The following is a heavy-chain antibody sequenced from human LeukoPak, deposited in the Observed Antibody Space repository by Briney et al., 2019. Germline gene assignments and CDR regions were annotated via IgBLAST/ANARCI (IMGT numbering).Heavy chain of an antibody. CDR1: GFTLSTYL. D-gene: IGHD4/OR15-4a*01. Sequence: GGSLRLSCAVSGFTLSTYLMTWVRQAPGKGLEWVANIKTDGSHTYYLDSVKGRFTISRDNAKNFLFLQLGSLRADDTGVYYCARASMGGRDYHLDSWGQGTLVTVSS. V-gene: IGHV3-7*01. CDR2: IKTDGSHT. J-gene: IGHJ4*02. CDR3: ARASMGGRDYHLDS.